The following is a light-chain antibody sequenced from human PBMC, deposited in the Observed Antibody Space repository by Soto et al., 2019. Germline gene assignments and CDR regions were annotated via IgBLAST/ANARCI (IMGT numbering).Light chain of an antibody. CDR2: ASS. CDR3: QQRSNWYT. Sequence: EVVLTQSPATLSLSPGERATLSCRASQSVSRHLAWYQQKPGQAPRLLILDASSNRATGIPARFSGSGSGIDFTLTISSLEPEDFAVYYCQQRSNWYTFGQGTKLEIK. J-gene: IGKJ2*01. CDR1: QSVSRH. V-gene: IGKV3-11*01.